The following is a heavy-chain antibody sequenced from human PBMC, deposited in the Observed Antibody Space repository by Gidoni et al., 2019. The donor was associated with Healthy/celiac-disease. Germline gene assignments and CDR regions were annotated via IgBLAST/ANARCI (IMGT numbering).Heavy chain of an antibody. J-gene: IGHJ2*01. V-gene: IGHV1-69*01. Sequence: QVQLVQSGAEVKKPGSSVKVSCKASGGTFSSSAISWVRQAPGQGLEWMGGIIPIFGTANYAQKFQGRVTITADESTSTAYMELSSLRSEDTAVYYCARDGTPIAADEINWYFDLWGRGTLVTVSS. D-gene: IGHD6-13*01. CDR1: GGTFSSSA. CDR2: IIPIFGTA. CDR3: ARDGTPIAADEINWYFDL.